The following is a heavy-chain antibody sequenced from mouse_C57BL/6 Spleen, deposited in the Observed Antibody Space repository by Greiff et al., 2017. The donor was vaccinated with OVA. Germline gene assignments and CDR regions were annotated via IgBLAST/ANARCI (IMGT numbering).Heavy chain of an antibody. D-gene: IGHD2-4*01. CDR2: ISSGGSYT. V-gene: IGHV5-6*01. J-gene: IGHJ2*01. CDR1: GFTFSSYG. CDR3: ARPIYYDYDYFDY. Sequence: EVQRVESGGDLVKPGGSLTLSCAASGFTFSSYGMSWVRPTPDKRLEWVATISSGGSYTYYPDSVKGRFTISRDNAKNTLYLQMSSLKSEDTAMYYCARPIYYDYDYFDYWGQGTTLTVSS.